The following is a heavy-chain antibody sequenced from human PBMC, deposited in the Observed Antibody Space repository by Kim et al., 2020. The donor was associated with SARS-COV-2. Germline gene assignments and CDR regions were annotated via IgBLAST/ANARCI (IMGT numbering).Heavy chain of an antibody. CDR3: SRTSYSYGSRVWFDP. Sequence: SETLSLTCTVYGESLSGYYWSWIRQPPGEGLEWIGEINHVGTTNYNASLGSRVTISIDTSENRFSLKLISVTAADTATYYCSRTSYSYGSRVWFDPWGRGTLVTVSS. CDR2: INHVGTT. CDR1: GESLSGYY. D-gene: IGHD5-18*01. J-gene: IGHJ5*02. V-gene: IGHV4-34*01.